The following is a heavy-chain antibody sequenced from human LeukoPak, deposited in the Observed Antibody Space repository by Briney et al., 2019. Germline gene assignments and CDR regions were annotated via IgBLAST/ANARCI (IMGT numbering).Heavy chain of an antibody. Sequence: GRSLRLSCAASGFTFSSYGMHWVRQAPGKGLEWVAVISYDGSNKYYADSVKGRFTISRDNSKNTLYLQMNSLRAEDTAVYYCAKGEVEMATNAALDAFDIWGQGTMVTVSS. V-gene: IGHV3-30*18. CDR1: GFTFSSYG. J-gene: IGHJ3*02. CDR3: AKGEVEMATNAALDAFDI. CDR2: ISYDGSNK. D-gene: IGHD5-24*01.